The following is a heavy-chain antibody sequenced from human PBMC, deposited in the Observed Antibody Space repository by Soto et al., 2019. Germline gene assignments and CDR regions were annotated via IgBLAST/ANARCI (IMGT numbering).Heavy chain of an antibody. Sequence: VASVKVSCKASGGTFSSYAISWVRQAPGQGLEWMGGIIPIFGTANYAQKFQGRVTITADESTSTAYMELSSLRSEDTAEYYCAREFSDCSGGSCPYYYYYGMDVWGQGTTVTVSS. D-gene: IGHD2-15*01. CDR1: GGTFSSYA. J-gene: IGHJ6*02. V-gene: IGHV1-69*13. CDR2: IIPIFGTA. CDR3: AREFSDCSGGSCPYYYYYGMDV.